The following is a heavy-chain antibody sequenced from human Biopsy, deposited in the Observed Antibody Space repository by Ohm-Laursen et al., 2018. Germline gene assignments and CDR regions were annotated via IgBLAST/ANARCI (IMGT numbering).Heavy chain of an antibody. CDR3: ARVSNYPRKDFQH. CDR2: ISSGGSTI. V-gene: IGHV3-48*03. J-gene: IGHJ1*01. Sequence: SLRLSCAASGFTFSNYEMSWVRQAPGKGLEWVSYISSGGSTIYYADSVKGRFTISRDNARNSLYLQMNSLRADDTAVYYCARVSNYPRKDFQHWGQGTLVTVSS. D-gene: IGHD4/OR15-4a*01. CDR1: GFTFSNYE.